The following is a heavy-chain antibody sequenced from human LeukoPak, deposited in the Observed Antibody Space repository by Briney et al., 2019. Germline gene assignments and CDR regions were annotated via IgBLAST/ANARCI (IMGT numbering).Heavy chain of an antibody. V-gene: IGHV3-30*03. D-gene: IGHD1-1*01. CDR3: ARDWNADHIIDL. J-gene: IGHJ5*02. Sequence: PGRSLRLSCAASGFTFSSYGMHWVRQAPGKGLEWVAVISYDGSNKYYADSVKGRFTISRDNSKNTLYLQMNSLRAEDTAIYYCARDWNADHIIDLWGQGTLLTVSS. CDR2: ISYDGSNK. CDR1: GFTFSSYG.